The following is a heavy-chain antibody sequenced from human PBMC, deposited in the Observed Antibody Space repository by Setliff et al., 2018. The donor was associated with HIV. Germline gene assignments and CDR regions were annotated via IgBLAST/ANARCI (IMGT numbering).Heavy chain of an antibody. D-gene: IGHD6-19*01. CDR1: GFTFSNYA. V-gene: IGHV3-7*01. CDR3: TKDHLSGWASDC. Sequence: QPGGSLRLSCAVSGFTFSNYAMNWVRQAPGKGLEWVAKIKQDGSEEYYVDSVKGRFTISRDNAKNSVYLQMNSLRVEDTAMYYCTKDHLSGWASDCWGQGTLVTVSS. J-gene: IGHJ4*02. CDR2: IKQDGSEE.